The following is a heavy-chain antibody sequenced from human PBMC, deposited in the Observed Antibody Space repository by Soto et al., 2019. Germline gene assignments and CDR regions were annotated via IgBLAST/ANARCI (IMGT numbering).Heavy chain of an antibody. J-gene: IGHJ4*02. CDR3: TTDPPRYCSSTTCYIGN. Sequence: GGSLRLSCAASGFAFSNAWMNWVRQAPGMGLEWVGRIKSRTDGGTTDYAAPVKGRFTISRDDSKNTLYLQTNSLKTEDTAIYYCTTDPPRYCSSTTCYIGNWGQGTLVTVSS. CDR1: GFAFSNAW. D-gene: IGHD2-2*02. V-gene: IGHV3-15*01. CDR2: IKSRTDGGTT.